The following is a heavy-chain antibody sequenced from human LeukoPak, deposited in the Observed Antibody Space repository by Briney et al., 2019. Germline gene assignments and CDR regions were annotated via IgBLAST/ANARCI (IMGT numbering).Heavy chain of an antibody. J-gene: IGHJ4*02. V-gene: IGHV3-23*01. CDR2: ISGSGGST. D-gene: IGHD3-3*01. Sequence: GGSLRLSCAASGFTFSSYATSWVRQAPGKGLEWVSAISGSGGSTYYADSVKGRFTISRDNSKNTLYLQMNSLRAEDTAVYYCAKEPYYDFWSGYLPFDYWGQGTLVTVSS. CDR3: AKEPYYDFWSGYLPFDY. CDR1: GFTFSSYA.